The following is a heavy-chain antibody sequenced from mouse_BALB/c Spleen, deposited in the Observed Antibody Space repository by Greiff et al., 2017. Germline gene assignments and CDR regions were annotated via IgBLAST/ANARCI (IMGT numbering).Heavy chain of an antibody. V-gene: IGHV5-17*02. J-gene: IGHJ4*01. CDR2: ISSGSSTI. Sequence: EVQVVESGGGLVQPGGSRKLSCAASGFTFSSFGMHWVRQAPEKGLEWVAYISSGSSTIYYADTVKGRFTISRDNPKNTLFLQMTSLRSEDTAMYYCARCRRGDYYAMDYWGQGTSVTVSS. CDR1: GFTFSSFG. CDR3: ARCRRGDYYAMDY.